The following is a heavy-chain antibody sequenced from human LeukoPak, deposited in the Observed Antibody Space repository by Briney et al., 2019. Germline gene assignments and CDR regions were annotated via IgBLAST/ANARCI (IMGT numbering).Heavy chain of an antibody. V-gene: IGHV4-59*01. D-gene: IGHD5-18*01. J-gene: IGHJ4*02. Sequence: SETLSLTCTVSGGSISSYYWSWIRQPPGKGLEWIGYIYYSGSTNYNPSLKSRVTISVDTSKNQFSLKLSSVTAADTAVYYCARGGYSYGRIDYWGLGTLVTVSS. CDR3: ARGGYSYGRIDY. CDR2: IYYSGST. CDR1: GGSISSYY.